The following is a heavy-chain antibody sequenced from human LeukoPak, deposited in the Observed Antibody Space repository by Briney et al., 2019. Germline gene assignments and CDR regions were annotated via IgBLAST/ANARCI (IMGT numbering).Heavy chain of an antibody. CDR2: IIPILGIA. Sequence: ASVKVSCKASGGTFSSYTISWVRQAPGQGREWMGRIIPILGIANYAQKFQGRVTITADKSTSTAYMELSSLRSEDTAVYYCARAYTGRVNWFDPWGQGTLVTVSS. J-gene: IGHJ5*02. CDR1: GGTFSSYT. V-gene: IGHV1-69*02. CDR3: ARAYTGRVNWFDP. D-gene: IGHD1-26*01.